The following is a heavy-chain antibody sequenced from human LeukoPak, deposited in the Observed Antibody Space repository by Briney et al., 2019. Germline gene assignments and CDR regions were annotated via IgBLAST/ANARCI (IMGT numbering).Heavy chain of an antibody. CDR1: GYTFTSYG. D-gene: IGHD4-17*01. J-gene: IGHJ3*02. V-gene: IGHV1-18*01. CDR3: ARDMTTVTADAFDI. Sequence: ASVKVSCKASGYTFTSYGISWVRQAPGQGLEWMGWISAYNSNTNYAQKLQGRVTMTTDTSTSTAYMELRSLRSDDTAVYYCARDMTTVTADAFDIWGQGTMVTVSS. CDR2: ISAYNSNT.